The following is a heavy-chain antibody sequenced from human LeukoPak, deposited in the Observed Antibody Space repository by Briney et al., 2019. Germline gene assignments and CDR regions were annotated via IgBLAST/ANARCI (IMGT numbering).Heavy chain of an antibody. D-gene: IGHD3-16*01. V-gene: IGHV3-15*01. CDR1: GFTFSNAW. CDR2: IKSKTDGGTT. J-gene: IGHJ4*02. Sequence: GGSLRLSCAASGFTFSNAWMSWVRQAPGKGLEWVGRIKSKTDGGTTDYAAPVKGRFTISRDDSKNTLYLQMNSLKTEDTAVYYCATSGRDYVRDPPSDYWGQGTLVTVSS. CDR3: ATSGRDYVRDPPSDY.